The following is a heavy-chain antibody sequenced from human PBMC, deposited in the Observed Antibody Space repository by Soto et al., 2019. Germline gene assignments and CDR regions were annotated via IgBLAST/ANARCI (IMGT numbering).Heavy chain of an antibody. J-gene: IGHJ4*02. V-gene: IGHV3-23*01. CDR1: GFTFSSYA. Sequence: EVQLLESGGGLVQPGGSLRLSCAASGFTFSSYAMSWVRQAPGKGLEWVSAISGSGGSTYYADSVKGRFTISRDNSKNTVDLQINSPRAQDTAGYYWAKAGEWLPGYWGQGTLVTVSS. CDR2: ISGSGGST. D-gene: IGHD3-16*01. CDR3: AKAGEWLPGY.